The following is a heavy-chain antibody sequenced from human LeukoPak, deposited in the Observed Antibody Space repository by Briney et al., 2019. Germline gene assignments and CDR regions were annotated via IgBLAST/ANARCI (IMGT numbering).Heavy chain of an antibody. CDR3: AGAHDLGGWFDS. V-gene: IGHV6-1*01. J-gene: IGHJ5*01. CDR2: TYFRSKWYN. Sequence: SQTLSLTCAISGDSVSSNSAAWNWIRQSPSRGLEWLGRTYFRSKWYNEYAESVKSRMTINPDTSKNQFSLQMNSVTPEDTAVYYCAGAHDLGGWFDSWGQGTLVTVSS. D-gene: IGHD3-10*01. CDR1: GDSVSSNSAA.